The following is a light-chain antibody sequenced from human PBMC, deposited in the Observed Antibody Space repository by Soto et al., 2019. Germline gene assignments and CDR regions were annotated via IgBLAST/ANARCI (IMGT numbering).Light chain of an antibody. CDR1: RSVSTN. V-gene: IGKV3-15*01. Sequence: EIVMTQSPATLSVSPGERATLSCRASRSVSTNLAWYQQKPGQAPSLLIYGASTRATGGPAGFSGSGSGTEFTLTISSLQSEDFAVYYCQQYNDWPHTFGQGTKLEIK. CDR2: GAS. CDR3: QQYNDWPHT. J-gene: IGKJ2*01.